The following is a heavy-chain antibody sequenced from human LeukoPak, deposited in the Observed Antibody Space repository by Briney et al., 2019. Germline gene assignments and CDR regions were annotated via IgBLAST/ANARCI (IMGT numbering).Heavy chain of an antibody. Sequence: GGSLRLSCAASGFTSSSYWMSWVRQAPGKGPEWVANIKPDGSEKYYVDSVKGRFTISRDNAKNSLYLQMSSLRVEDTALYFCARHNPLWGYWGQGTLVTVSS. CDR2: IKPDGSEK. D-gene: IGHD1-14*01. J-gene: IGHJ4*02. CDR1: GFTSSSYW. V-gene: IGHV3-7*04. CDR3: ARHNPLWGY.